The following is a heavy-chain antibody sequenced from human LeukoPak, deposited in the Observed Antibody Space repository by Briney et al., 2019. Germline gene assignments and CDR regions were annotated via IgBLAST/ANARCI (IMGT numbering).Heavy chain of an antibody. D-gene: IGHD6-6*01. CDR2: MNPNSGNT. V-gene: IGHV1-8*01. J-gene: IGHJ4*02. CDR3: ARVLRYSSSSRDLGY. CDR1: GYTFTSYD. Sequence: ASVTVSCTASGYTFTSYDINWVRQAPGQGLEWMGWMNPNSGNTGYPQKFQGRVTMTRNTSISTAYMELSSLGSEDTAVYYCARVLRYSSSSRDLGYWGQGTLVTVSS.